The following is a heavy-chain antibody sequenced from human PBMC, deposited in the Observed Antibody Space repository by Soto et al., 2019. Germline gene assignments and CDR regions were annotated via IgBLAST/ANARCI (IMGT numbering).Heavy chain of an antibody. Sequence: QITLKESGPTLVKPTQTLTLTCTFSGFSLSTSGVGVAWLRQPPGKALEWLALIYWDDDKRYSPSLKSRLTITKDTSKSQVVLTMTNMDPVDTGTYYCASRHSGSYLDYWGQGTLVTVSS. V-gene: IGHV2-5*02. J-gene: IGHJ4*02. CDR3: ASRHSGSYLDY. CDR1: GFSLSTSGVG. CDR2: IYWDDDK. D-gene: IGHD3-10*01.